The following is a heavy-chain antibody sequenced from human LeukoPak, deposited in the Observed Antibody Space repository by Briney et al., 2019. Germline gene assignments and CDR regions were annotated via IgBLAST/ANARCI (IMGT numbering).Heavy chain of an antibody. CDR1: GFTFSDCY. Sequence: GGSLRLSCAASGFTFSDCYMSWIRQAPGKGLEWVSYISSSGNIIYYADSVKGRFTISRDNAKNSLYLQMNSLRAEDTAVYYCARSRGIIGFDYWGQGTLVTVSS. CDR2: ISSSGNII. CDR3: ARSRGIIGFDY. J-gene: IGHJ4*02. D-gene: IGHD3-10*01. V-gene: IGHV3-11*04.